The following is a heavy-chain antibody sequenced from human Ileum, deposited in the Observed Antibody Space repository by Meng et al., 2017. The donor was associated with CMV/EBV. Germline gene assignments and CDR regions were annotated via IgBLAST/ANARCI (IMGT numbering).Heavy chain of an antibody. V-gene: IGHV4-4*02. J-gene: IGHJ3*02. Sequence: GSISSGSWWRWVRQPPGKGLEWIGEVSHSGSTKYNPSLKSRVTISVDKSKNQVSLKLSSVTAANTAVYYCASNFAATSGWYGAVFDIWGQGTMVTVSS. D-gene: IGHD6-19*01. CDR2: VSHSGST. CDR1: GSISSGSW. CDR3: ASNFAATSGWYGAVFDI.